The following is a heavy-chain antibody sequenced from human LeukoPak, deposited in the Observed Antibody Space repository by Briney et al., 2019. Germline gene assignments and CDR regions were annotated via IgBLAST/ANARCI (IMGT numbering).Heavy chain of an antibody. J-gene: IGHJ4*02. Sequence: SETLSLTCTFSGSSISPYYGSWIPHPPRKALEGIGNVYYSGTTNYNPSLQSRVTLSVDTSKNQFSLILPSVTAADTAVYYCARHRPSPDLFGDDSFFDYWGQGALVTVSS. V-gene: IGHV4-59*08. CDR1: GSSISPYY. D-gene: IGHD4-23*01. CDR2: VYYSGTT. CDR3: ARHRPSPDLFGDDSFFDY.